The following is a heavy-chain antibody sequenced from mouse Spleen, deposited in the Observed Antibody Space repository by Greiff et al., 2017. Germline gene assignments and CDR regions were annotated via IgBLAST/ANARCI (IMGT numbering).Heavy chain of an antibody. CDR3: ARSLYYDYDGALY. CDR2: INPSNGRT. D-gene: IGHD2-4*01. CDR1: GYTFTSYW. V-gene: IGHV1S81*02. J-gene: IGHJ2*01. Sequence: VQLQQPGAELVKPGASVKLSCKASGYTFTSYWMHWVKQRPGQGLEWIGEINPSNGRTNYNEKFKSKATLTVDKSSSTAYMQLSSLTSEDSAVYYCARSLYYDYDGALYLGQGTTLTVSS.